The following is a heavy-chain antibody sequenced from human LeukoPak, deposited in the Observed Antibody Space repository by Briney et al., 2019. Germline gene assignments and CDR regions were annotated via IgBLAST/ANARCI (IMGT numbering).Heavy chain of an antibody. J-gene: IGHJ3*02. V-gene: IGHV3-53*01. CDR1: GSTVSSYF. Sequence: PGGSLRLSCAASGSTVSSYFMSWVRQAPGKGLEWVSVIYVGGSTDYADSVKGRFTISRDNSKSTLYLQMNSLRAEDTAVYYCARDNYILTGYYNAFDIWGQGTLVTVSS. D-gene: IGHD3-9*01. CDR2: IYVGGST. CDR3: ARDNYILTGYYNAFDI.